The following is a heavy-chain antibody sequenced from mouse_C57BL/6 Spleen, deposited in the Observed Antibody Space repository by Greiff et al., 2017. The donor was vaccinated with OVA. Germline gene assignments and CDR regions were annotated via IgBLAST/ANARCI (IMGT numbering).Heavy chain of an antibody. J-gene: IGHJ4*01. CDR2: ISSGGSYT. CDR3: ASYGSSLLGAMDY. CDR1: GFTFSSYG. D-gene: IGHD1-1*01. Sequence: EVQLQESGGDLVKPGGSLKLSCAASGFTFSSYGMSWVRQTPDKRLEWVATISSGGSYTYYPDSVKGRFTISRDNAKNTLYLQMSSLKSEDTAMYYCASYGSSLLGAMDYWGQGTSVTVSS. V-gene: IGHV5-6*01.